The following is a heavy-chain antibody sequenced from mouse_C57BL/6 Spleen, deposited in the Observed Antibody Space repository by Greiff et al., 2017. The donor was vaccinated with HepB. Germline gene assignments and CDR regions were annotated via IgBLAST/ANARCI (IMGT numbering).Heavy chain of an antibody. CDR2: INPSSGYT. CDR1: GYTFTSYT. V-gene: IGHV1-4*01. J-gene: IGHJ4*01. CDR3: ARYGYAMDY. D-gene: IGHD1-1*02. Sequence: LVESGAELARPGASVKMSCKASGYTFTSYTMHWVKQRPGQGLEWIGYINPSSGYTKYNQKFKDKATLTADKSSSTAYMQLSSLTSEDSAVYYCARYGYAMDYWGQGTSVTVSS.